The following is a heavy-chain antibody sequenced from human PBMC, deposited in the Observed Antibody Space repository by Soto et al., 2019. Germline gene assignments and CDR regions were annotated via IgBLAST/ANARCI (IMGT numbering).Heavy chain of an antibody. Sequence: SVKVSCKSSGGTFTTDAISWVRQAPGQGLEWMGGIIPIFGTANYAQKFQGRVTITADESTSTAYMELSSLRSEDTAVYYCALVVGLYCGGDCTMHYFLYWGQGTLVTVPS. CDR2: IIPIFGTA. CDR3: ALVVGLYCGGDCTMHYFLY. D-gene: IGHD2-21*02. CDR1: GGTFTTDA. V-gene: IGHV1-69*13. J-gene: IGHJ4*02.